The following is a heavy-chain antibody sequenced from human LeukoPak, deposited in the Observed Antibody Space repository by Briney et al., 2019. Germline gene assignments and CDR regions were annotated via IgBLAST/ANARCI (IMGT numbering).Heavy chain of an antibody. V-gene: IGHV3-23*01. Sequence: GGSLRLSCAASGFTFDDYGMHWVRQAPGKGLEWVSAISGSGGSTYYADSVKGRFTISRDNSKNTLYLQMNSLRAEDTAVYYCAKRPGSLALSYWGQGTLVTVSS. CDR3: AKRPGSLALSY. D-gene: IGHD2-15*01. CDR1: GFTFDDYG. J-gene: IGHJ4*02. CDR2: ISGSGGST.